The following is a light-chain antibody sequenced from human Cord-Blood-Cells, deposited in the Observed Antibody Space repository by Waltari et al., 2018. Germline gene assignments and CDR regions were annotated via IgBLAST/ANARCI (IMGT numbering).Light chain of an antibody. CDR2: EGS. CDR3: CSYAGSVV. V-gene: IGLV2-23*01. CDR1: SSDVGSYTL. Sequence: QSALTQPASVSGSPGQSITISCTGTSSDVGSYTLVSWYQQHTGKAPKLMIYEGSKRPSGVSNRFSGSKSGNTASLTISGLQAEDEADYYCCSYAGSVVFGGGTKLTVL. J-gene: IGLJ2*01.